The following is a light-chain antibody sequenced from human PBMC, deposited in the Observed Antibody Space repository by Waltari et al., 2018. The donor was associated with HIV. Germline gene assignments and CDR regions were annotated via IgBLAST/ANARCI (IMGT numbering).Light chain of an antibody. CDR3: SSHAGSKVV. Sequence: QSALTQPPSAAGSPGQSATLSCTGTSSDDGGYNYVSWHQQHPGKAPKLMIYDVIKRPSGVPDRFSGSKSGNTASLTVSGLQPEDEADYYCSSHAGSKVVFGGGTRLTVL. V-gene: IGLV2-8*01. CDR1: SSDDGGYNY. J-gene: IGLJ2*01. CDR2: DVI.